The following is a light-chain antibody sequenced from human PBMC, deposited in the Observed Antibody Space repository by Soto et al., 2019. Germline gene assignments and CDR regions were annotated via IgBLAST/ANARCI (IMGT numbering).Light chain of an antibody. CDR2: GAA. Sequence: DIQMTQSPSSLSASVGDRVSISCRTSQNIDRYLNWYQQKPGKAPQVLISGAASLQSGVPSRFSGSGSGKEFTLSISSLQPEDFATYFCQQSYSAPYTFGQGTRLEI. V-gene: IGKV1-39*01. CDR1: QNIDRY. CDR3: QQSYSAPYT. J-gene: IGKJ2*01.